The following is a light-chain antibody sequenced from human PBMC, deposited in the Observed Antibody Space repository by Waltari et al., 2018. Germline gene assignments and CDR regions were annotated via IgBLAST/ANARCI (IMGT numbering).Light chain of an antibody. CDR3: AAWDDSLGGHVS. CDR2: RNN. J-gene: IGLJ2*01. V-gene: IGLV1-47*01. CDR1: SSNIGNNY. Sequence: QSVLTQPPSASGTPGQRVTISCSGSSSNIGNNYVNWYQQLPGTAPKLRIYRNNQRPSGVPDRFSGSKSGTSASLAITGLRSEDEADYYCAAWDDSLGGHVSFGGGTKVTVL.